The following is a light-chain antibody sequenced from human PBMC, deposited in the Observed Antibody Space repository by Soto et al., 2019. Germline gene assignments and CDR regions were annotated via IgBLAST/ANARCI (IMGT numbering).Light chain of an antibody. CDR1: ISDVGGYNY. J-gene: IGLJ1*01. CDR3: SSYTTSGTYV. V-gene: IGLV2-14*03. CDR2: DVS. Sequence: QSVLTQPASVSGSPGQSITISCTGTISDVGGYNYVSWYQHHPGKAPKLMIYDVSYRPSGVSNRFSGSKSGNTASLTVSGLQAEDEGDYYCSSYTTSGTYVFGTGTQLTVL.